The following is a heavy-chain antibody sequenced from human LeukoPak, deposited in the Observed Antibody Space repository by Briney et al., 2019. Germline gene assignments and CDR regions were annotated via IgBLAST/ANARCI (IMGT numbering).Heavy chain of an antibody. D-gene: IGHD3-10*01. CDR3: ATMGLGVAGLPRDWFDP. CDR2: VRAYNGNT. CDR1: GYIFTTYG. V-gene: IGHV1-18*01. J-gene: IGHJ5*02. Sequence: ASVKVSCKASGYIFTTYGITWVRQAPGPGLEWLGWVRAYNGNTNYAQKLQDRVTMITDTSTSTAYMELRSLRSDDTAVDYCATMGLGVAGLPRDWFDPWGQGTLVTVSS.